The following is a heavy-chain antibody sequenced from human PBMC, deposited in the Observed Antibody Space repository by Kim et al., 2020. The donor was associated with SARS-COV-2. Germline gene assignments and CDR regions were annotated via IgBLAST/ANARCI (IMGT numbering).Heavy chain of an antibody. J-gene: IGHJ2*01. D-gene: IGHD3-9*01. V-gene: IGHV1-18*04. CDR2: ISAYNGHT. Sequence: ASVKVSCKASGYTFPSYGVTWVRQAPGLGLEWMGWISAYNGHTNYAQKLHDRVTMTTDTSTSTAYMELRSLTSDDTPVYYCARRGLGNWYFDLWGRGTLVTVSA. CDR1: GYTFPSYG. CDR3: ARRGLGNWYFDL.